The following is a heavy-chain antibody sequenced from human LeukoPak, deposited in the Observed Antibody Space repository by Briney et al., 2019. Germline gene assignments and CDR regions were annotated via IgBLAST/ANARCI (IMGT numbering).Heavy chain of an antibody. CDR2: IVVGSGNT. J-gene: IGHJ4*02. CDR1: GFTFTSSA. V-gene: IGHV1-58*02. CDR3: AAREMAVSYYFDY. Sequence: SVKVSCKASGFTFTSSAMQWVRQARGQRLEWIGWIVVGSGNTNYAQKFQERVTITRDMSTSTVYMELSSLRSEDTAVYYCAAREMAVSYYFDYWGQGTPVTVSS. D-gene: IGHD5-24*01.